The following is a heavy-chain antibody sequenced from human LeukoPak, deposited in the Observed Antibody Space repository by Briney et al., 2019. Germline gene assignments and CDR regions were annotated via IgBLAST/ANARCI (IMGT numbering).Heavy chain of an antibody. V-gene: IGHV3-53*01. J-gene: IGHJ6*02. Sequence: PGGSLRLSCAASGFTVSRSYMSWVRQAPGKGLEWVSVIYSGGRTYYADSVRGRFTISRDNSKNTLDLQMNSLRVEDTAVYYCARDQEEATPRDRHHYGMDVWGQGTTVTVSS. CDR1: GFTVSRSY. CDR2: IYSGGRT. D-gene: IGHD5-12*01. CDR3: ARDQEEATPRDRHHYGMDV.